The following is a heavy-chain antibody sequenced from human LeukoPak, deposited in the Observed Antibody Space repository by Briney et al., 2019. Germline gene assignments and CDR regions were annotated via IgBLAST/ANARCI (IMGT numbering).Heavy chain of an antibody. D-gene: IGHD4-17*01. CDR2: IIPIFGTA. J-gene: IGHJ4*02. CDR3: VRWGAGMTTVTTTDY. V-gene: IGHV1-69*05. Sequence: SVKVSCKASGGTFSGYAISWVRQAPGQGLEWMGGIIPIFGTANYAQKLQGRVTMTTDTSTSTAYMELRSLRSDDTAVYYCVRWGAGMTTVTTTDYWGQGTLVTVSS. CDR1: GGTFSGYA.